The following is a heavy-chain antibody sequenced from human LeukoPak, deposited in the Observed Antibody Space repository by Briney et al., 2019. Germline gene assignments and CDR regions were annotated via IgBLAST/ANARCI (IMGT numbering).Heavy chain of an antibody. Sequence: PSETLSLTCSVSGYSISSGYYWGWIRQPPGKGLEWIGSIYHSGSTYYNPSLKSRVTISVDTSKNQFSLKLSSVTAADTAVYCCARTRYYYNSRSYGAPYYFDYWGQGTLVTVSS. CDR3: ARTRYYYNSRSYGAPYYFDY. CDR2: IYHSGST. V-gene: IGHV4-38-2*02. D-gene: IGHD3-10*01. J-gene: IGHJ4*02. CDR1: GYSISSGYY.